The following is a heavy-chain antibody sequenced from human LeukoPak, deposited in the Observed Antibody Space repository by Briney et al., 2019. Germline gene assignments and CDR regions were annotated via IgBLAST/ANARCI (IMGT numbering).Heavy chain of an antibody. D-gene: IGHD3-22*01. CDR2: ISGSGGST. V-gene: IGHV3-23*01. Sequence: PGGSLGLSCAVSGFTFSSYGMSWVRQAPGKGLEWVSAISGSGGSTYYADSVKGRFTISRDNSKNTLYLQMNSLRAEDTAVYYCAKKSKFDSSAYYFDYWGQGTLVTVSS. CDR3: AKKSKFDSSAYYFDY. CDR1: GFTFSSYG. J-gene: IGHJ4*02.